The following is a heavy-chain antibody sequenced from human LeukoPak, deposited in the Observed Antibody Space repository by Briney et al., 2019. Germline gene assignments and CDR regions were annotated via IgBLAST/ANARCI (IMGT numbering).Heavy chain of an antibody. D-gene: IGHD3-10*01. Sequence: GGSLRLSCAASGFTVSSNYMSWVRQAPGKGLEWVSVIYSGGSTYYADSVKGRFTISRHNSKNTLYLQMNSLGAEDTAVYYCARGEVGFYYYGMDVWGQGTTVTVSS. CDR2: IYSGGST. V-gene: IGHV3-53*04. J-gene: IGHJ6*02. CDR1: GFTVSSNY. CDR3: ARGEVGFYYYGMDV.